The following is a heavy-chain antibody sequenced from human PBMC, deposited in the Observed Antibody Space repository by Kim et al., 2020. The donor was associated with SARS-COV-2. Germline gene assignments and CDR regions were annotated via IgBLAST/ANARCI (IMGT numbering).Heavy chain of an antibody. Sequence: GGSLRLSCAASGFTFSDYYMSWIRQAPGKGLEWVSYISSSSSYTNYADSVKGRFTISRDNAKNSLYLQMNSLRAEDTAVYYCARDPGRLRSGSYLDYWGQGTLVTVSS. J-gene: IGHJ4*02. V-gene: IGHV3-11*06. CDR3: ARDPGRLRSGSYLDY. D-gene: IGHD3-10*01. CDR1: GFTFSDYY. CDR2: ISSSSSYT.